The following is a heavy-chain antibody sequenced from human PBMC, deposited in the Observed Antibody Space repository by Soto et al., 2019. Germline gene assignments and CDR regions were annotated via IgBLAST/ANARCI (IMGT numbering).Heavy chain of an antibody. Sequence: QVELQESGPGLVKPSETLSLTCTVSRVSMSDYFWSWIRQPPGKGLEWIGYIFHTGRTNYNPSLKGRVTITLDTSKKQFALKVNSVTAADTAGYYCATQRLCTGGHCWNWFDPWGQGTLVTVSS. CDR2: IFHTGRT. D-gene: IGHD2-8*02. V-gene: IGHV4-4*09. CDR3: ATQRLCTGGHCWNWFDP. J-gene: IGHJ5*02. CDR1: RVSMSDYF.